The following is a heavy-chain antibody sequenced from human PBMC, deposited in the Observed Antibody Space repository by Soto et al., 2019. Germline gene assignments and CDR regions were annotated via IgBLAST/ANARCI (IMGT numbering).Heavy chain of an antibody. Sequence: PGGSLRLSCAASGFTFSSYGMHWVRQAPGKGLEWVAVIWYDGSNKYYADSVKGRFTISRDNSKNTLYLQMNSLRAEDTAVYYCERDSTLGGILARAYYYYGMDVWGQGTTVTVSS. V-gene: IGHV3-33*01. J-gene: IGHJ6*02. CDR3: ERDSTLGGILARAYYYYGMDV. CDR1: GFTFSSYG. D-gene: IGHD3-16*01. CDR2: IWYDGSNK.